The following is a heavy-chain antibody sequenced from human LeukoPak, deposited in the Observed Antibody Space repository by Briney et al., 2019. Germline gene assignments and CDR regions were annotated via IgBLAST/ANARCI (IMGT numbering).Heavy chain of an antibody. CDR2: ISSSSSYI. CDR1: GFTFSSYS. V-gene: IGHV3-21*01. J-gene: IGHJ4*02. CDR3: ARAWNDFDY. Sequence: GGPLRLSCAASGFTFSSYSMNWVRQAPGKGLEGVSSISSSSSYIYYAPSVKGRFTISRDNAKNSLYLQMNSLRAEDTAVYYCARAWNDFDYWGEGTLVTVSS. D-gene: IGHD1-1*01.